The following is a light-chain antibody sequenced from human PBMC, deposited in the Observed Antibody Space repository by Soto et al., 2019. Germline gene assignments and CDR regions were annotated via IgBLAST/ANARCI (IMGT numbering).Light chain of an antibody. Sequence: SYELTQPPSVSVAPGQTARITCGGNNIGSTSVHWYKQCPGQAPVLVVYDDNDRPSGIPERFSGFNSENTATLTITRVEAGDEADYYCQVWNISTDHYVFGTGTKVTVL. CDR3: QVWNISTDHYV. CDR2: DDN. J-gene: IGLJ1*01. V-gene: IGLV3-21*02. CDR1: NIGSTS.